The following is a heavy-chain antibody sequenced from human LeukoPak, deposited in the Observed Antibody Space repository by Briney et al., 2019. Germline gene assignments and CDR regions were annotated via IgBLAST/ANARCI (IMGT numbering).Heavy chain of an antibody. CDR3: ATGVNFDY. CDR2: INHNSGAT. Sequence: AAVKVSCKASANTFSGYYMHWVRRAPGQGLEWMGWINHNSGATNYAQKFHGRVTMTRDSSITTAYMELSCLRSDDTAIFYCATGVNFDYWGEGTLVSVSS. V-gene: IGHV1-2*02. CDR1: ANTFSGYY. J-gene: IGHJ4*02.